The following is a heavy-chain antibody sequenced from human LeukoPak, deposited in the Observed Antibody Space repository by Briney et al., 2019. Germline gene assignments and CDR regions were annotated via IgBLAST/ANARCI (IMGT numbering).Heavy chain of an antibody. CDR2: IIPILGIA. CDR1: GGTFSSYA. Sequence: SVKVSCKASGGTFSSYAISWVRQAPGQGLEWVGRIIPILGIANYAQKFQGRVTITADKSTSTAYMELSSLRSEDTAVYYCARGQENTIFGVVITHPSYYYYYGMDVWGQGTTVTVSS. J-gene: IGHJ6*02. D-gene: IGHD3-3*01. V-gene: IGHV1-69*04. CDR3: ARGQENTIFGVVITHPSYYYYYGMDV.